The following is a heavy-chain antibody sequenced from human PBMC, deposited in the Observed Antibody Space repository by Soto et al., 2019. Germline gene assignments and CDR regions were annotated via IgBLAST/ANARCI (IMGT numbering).Heavy chain of an antibody. CDR3: AREDGATLHFDF. CDR2: IYNTGST. V-gene: IGHV4-30-4*01. D-gene: IGHD5-12*01. J-gene: IGHJ4*02. Sequence: QVQLQESGPGLVKPSQTLSLTCTVSGGSISSGDYYWSWIRQTPGKGLEWIGYIYNTGSTSYIPSLRSRVTISVAMSKNQFSLRLNSVTAADTAVYYCAREDGATLHFDFGGQGTLVPVSS. CDR1: GGSISSGDYY.